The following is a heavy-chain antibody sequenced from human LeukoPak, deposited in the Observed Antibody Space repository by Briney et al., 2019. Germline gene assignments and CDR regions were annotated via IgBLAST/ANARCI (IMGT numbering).Heavy chain of an antibody. D-gene: IGHD1-26*01. J-gene: IGHJ4*02. CDR2: FYYTGST. CDR1: GGSISSSTYY. Sequence: SETLSLTCTVSGGSISSSTYYWGWIRQPPGKGLEWIGGFYYTGSTYYNPSLESRVTISVDTSKNQFSLKVNSVTAADTAVFYCARLVRATDYFDYWGQGTLVTVSS. CDR3: ARLVRATDYFDY. V-gene: IGHV4-39*01.